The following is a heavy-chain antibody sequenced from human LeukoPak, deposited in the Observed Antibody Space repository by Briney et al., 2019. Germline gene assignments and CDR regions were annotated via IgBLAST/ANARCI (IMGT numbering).Heavy chain of an antibody. Sequence: GGSLRLSCAASGFTFSSYNMNWVRQAPGKGLEWVSAISGSGGSTYYADSVKGRFTISRDNSKNTLYLQMNSLRAEDTAVYYCAKDLSPGTYDYWGQGTLVTVSS. J-gene: IGHJ4*02. CDR1: GFTFSSYN. D-gene: IGHD1-1*01. V-gene: IGHV3-23*01. CDR2: ISGSGGST. CDR3: AKDLSPGTYDY.